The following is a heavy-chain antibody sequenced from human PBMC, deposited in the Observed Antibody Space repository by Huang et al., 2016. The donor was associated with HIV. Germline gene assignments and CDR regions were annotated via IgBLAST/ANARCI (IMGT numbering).Heavy chain of an antibody. CDR3: ARHREGPVAYYSGWGSHLNYMDV. Sequence: QLLLQESCPGLVKPSEALALTCAVSGGSIRSSDYHWGWIRQTPGKGLGWIGSVYYKGSTHYSPSLKSRVTMSVDTSKNLFFLNLTSMTAADTAVYYCARHREGPVAYYSGWGSHLNYMDVWGRGRTVVVSS. CDR1: GGSIRSSDYH. D-gene: IGHD3-10*01. CDR2: VYYKGST. V-gene: IGHV4-39*01. J-gene: IGHJ6*03.